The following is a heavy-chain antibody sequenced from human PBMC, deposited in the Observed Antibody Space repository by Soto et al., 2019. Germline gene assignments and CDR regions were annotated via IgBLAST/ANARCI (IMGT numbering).Heavy chain of an antibody. CDR3: ARDDELSGAVHYYYYGMDV. CDR2: IIPIFGTA. Sequence: QVQLVQSGAEVKKPGSSVKVSCKASGGTFSSYAISWVRQAPGQGLEWMGGIIPIFGTAHYAQKFQGRVTITADESTSTADMELSSLRSEDTAVYYCARDDELSGAVHYYYYGMDVWGPGTTVTGSS. J-gene: IGHJ6*02. V-gene: IGHV1-69*01. CDR1: GGTFSSYA. D-gene: IGHD3-16*02.